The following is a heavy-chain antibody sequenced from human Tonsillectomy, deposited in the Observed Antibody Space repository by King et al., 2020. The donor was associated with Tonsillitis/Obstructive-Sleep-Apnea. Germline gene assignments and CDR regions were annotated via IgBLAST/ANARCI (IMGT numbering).Heavy chain of an antibody. D-gene: IGHD6-13*01. V-gene: IGHV4-34*01. CDR2: INHSGST. CDR3: ARAGIDGSQNHYSYMDV. J-gene: IGHJ6*03. Sequence: VQLPQWGAGLLKPSETLSLTCAVYGGSFSGYYWSWIRQPPGKGLEWIGEINHSGSTKYNPSLKSRVTISVDTSKNQFSLKLSSVTAADTAVYYCARAGIDGSQNHYSYMDVWGKGTTVTVSS. CDR1: GGSFSGYY.